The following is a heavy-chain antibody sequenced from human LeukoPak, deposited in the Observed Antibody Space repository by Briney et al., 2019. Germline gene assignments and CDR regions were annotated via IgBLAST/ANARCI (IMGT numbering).Heavy chain of an antibody. Sequence: ASVKVSCKASGYTFTSYGISWVRQAPGQGLEWMGWISAYNGNTNYAQKLQGRVTMTTDTSTSTAYTELRSLRSDDTAVYYCARDLRITMIVVVITTDAFDIWGQGTMVTVSS. J-gene: IGHJ3*02. D-gene: IGHD3-22*01. CDR2: ISAYNGNT. CDR1: GYTFTSYG. CDR3: ARDLRITMIVVVITTDAFDI. V-gene: IGHV1-18*01.